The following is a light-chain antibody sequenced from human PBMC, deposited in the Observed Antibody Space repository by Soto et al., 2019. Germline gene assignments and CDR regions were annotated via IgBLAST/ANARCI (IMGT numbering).Light chain of an antibody. J-gene: IGKJ4*01. CDR2: GAS. Sequence: EIVMTQSPATLSVSPGERATLSCRASQSVSSNLAWYQQKPGQAPRLLIYGASTRATGIPARFSGSGSGTEFTLTNSRLQSEDFAVYYCQQYNNWRPRTVGGGTKVEIK. V-gene: IGKV3-15*01. CDR3: QQYNNWRPRT. CDR1: QSVSSN.